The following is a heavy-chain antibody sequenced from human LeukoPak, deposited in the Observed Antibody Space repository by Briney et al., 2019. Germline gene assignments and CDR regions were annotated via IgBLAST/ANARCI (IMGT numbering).Heavy chain of an antibody. V-gene: IGHV4-30-2*01. D-gene: IGHD2-15*01. J-gene: IGHJ5*02. CDR3: ARGGAGYCSGGSCYVNWFDP. CDR1: GGSISSGGYS. Sequence: PSETLSLTCAVSGGSISSGGYSWSWTRQPPGKGLEWIGYIYHSGSTYYNPSLKSRVTISVDRSKNQFSLKLSSVTAADTAVYYCARGGAGYCSGGSCYVNWFDPWGQGTLVTVSS. CDR2: IYHSGST.